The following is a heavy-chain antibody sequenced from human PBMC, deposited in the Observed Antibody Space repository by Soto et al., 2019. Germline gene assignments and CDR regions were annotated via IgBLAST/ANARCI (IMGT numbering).Heavy chain of an antibody. D-gene: IGHD2-15*01. CDR2: IIPFLDLA. J-gene: IGHJ3*02. CDR3: ARGLRAAAFDI. CDR1: GGTFTDYS. Sequence: QVQLVQSGAELKKPGSSVKVSCKGSGGTFTDYSFSWVRQAPGQGLEWMGRIIPFLDLANYAEELQDRVMIIADKGTSTVYMELSSLRSEDTAVYYCARGLRAAAFDIWGQGTMVTVSS. V-gene: IGHV1-69*02.